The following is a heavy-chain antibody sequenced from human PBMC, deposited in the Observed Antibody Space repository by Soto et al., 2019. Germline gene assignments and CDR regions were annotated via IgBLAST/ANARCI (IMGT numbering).Heavy chain of an antibody. D-gene: IGHD6-6*01. CDR3: ARLLGGGPAARPTYYFDY. V-gene: IGHV5-51*01. J-gene: IGHJ4*02. CDR1: GYIFSGYW. Sequence: GESLKISCKGSGYIFSGYWIGWVRQLPGKGLEWMGIIYPGDSDTRYSPSFQGQVTISADKSTTTAYLQWSSLKASDSAIYYCARLLGGGPAARPTYYFDYWGQGTLVTVSS. CDR2: IYPGDSDT.